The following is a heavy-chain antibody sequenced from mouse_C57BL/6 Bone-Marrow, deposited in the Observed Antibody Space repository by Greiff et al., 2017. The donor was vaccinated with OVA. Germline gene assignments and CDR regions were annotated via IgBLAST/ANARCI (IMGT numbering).Heavy chain of an antibody. D-gene: IGHD2-4*01. J-gene: IGHJ4*01. Sequence: VKLMESGPGLVQPSQSLSITCTVSGFSLTSYGVHWVRQSPGKGLEWLGVIWRGGSTDYNAAFMSRLSITKDKSKSQVFFKMNSLQADDTAIYYCANHDYDGGSMDYWGQGTSVTVSS. CDR3: ANHDYDGGSMDY. V-gene: IGHV2-5*01. CDR1: GFSLTSYG. CDR2: IWRGGST.